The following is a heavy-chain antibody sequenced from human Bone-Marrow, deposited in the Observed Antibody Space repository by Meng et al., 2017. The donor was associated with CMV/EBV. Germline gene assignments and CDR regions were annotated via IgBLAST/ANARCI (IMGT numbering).Heavy chain of an antibody. V-gene: IGHV4-61*01. Sequence: SETLSLTCTVSGGSVSSGSYYWSWIRQPPGKGLEWIGYIYYSGSTNYNPSLKSRVTISVDTSKNQFSLKPSSVTAADTAVDYCARHDYYDAFDIWGQGTMVTVSS. CDR3: ARHDYYDAFDI. J-gene: IGHJ3*02. D-gene: IGHD4/OR15-4a*01. CDR1: GGSVSSGSYY. CDR2: IYYSGST.